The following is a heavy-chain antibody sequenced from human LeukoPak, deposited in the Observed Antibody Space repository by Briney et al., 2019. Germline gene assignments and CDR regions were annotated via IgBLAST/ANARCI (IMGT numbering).Heavy chain of an antibody. CDR1: GGSISSYY. Sequence: PSETLSLTCTVSGGSISSYYWSWIRQPPGKGLEWIGYIYYSGSTNYDPSLKSRVTISVDTSKNQFSLKLSSVTAADTAVYYCARLMATLWDYWGQGTLVTVSS. CDR3: ARLMATLWDY. J-gene: IGHJ4*02. D-gene: IGHD5-24*01. CDR2: IYYSGST. V-gene: IGHV4-59*08.